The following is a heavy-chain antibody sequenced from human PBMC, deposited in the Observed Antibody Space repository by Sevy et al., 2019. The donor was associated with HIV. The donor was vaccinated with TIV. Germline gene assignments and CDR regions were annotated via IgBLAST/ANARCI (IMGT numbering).Heavy chain of an antibody. J-gene: IGHJ4*02. D-gene: IGHD6-19*01. CDR1: GFTFSNYG. V-gene: IGHV3-33*08. CDR2: IFSDGNYQ. Sequence: GESLKISCSTFGFTFSNYGMHWVRQAPGRGLEGVAAIFSDGNYQYYADSVKGRVTISRDNSKNTLYLQMSSLRADDTAMYYCARESGSGWYVDSWGRGTLVTVSS. CDR3: ARESGSGWYVDS.